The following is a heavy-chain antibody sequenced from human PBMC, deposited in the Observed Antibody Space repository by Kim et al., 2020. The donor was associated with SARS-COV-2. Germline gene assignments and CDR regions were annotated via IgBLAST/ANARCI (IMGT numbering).Heavy chain of an antibody. CDR2: T. J-gene: IGHJ5*02. Sequence: TSYAQKFQGRVTMTRDTSTSTVYMELSSLRSEDTAVYYCARRGQGGWFDPWGQGTLVTVSS. CDR3: ARRGQGGWFDP. V-gene: IGHV1-46*01. D-gene: IGHD3-16*01.